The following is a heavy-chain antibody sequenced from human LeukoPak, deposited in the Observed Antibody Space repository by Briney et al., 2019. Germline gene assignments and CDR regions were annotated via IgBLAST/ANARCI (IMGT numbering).Heavy chain of an antibody. D-gene: IGHD6-19*01. Sequence: AGSLRLSCAASGFTFSSYAMSWVRQAPGKGLEWVSAISGSGGSTYYADSVKGRFTISRDNSKNTLYLQMNSLRAEDTAVYYCAKKGSSGWYYFDYGGQGTLVTVSS. V-gene: IGHV3-23*01. CDR3: AKKGSSGWYYFDY. CDR1: GFTFSSYA. CDR2: ISGSGGST. J-gene: IGHJ4*02.